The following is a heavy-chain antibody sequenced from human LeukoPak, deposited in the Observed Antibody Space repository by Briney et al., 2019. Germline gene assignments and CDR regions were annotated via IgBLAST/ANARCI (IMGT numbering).Heavy chain of an antibody. J-gene: IGHJ4*02. CDR2: INHSGST. CDR3: ARGGYGYSCGTLHY. D-gene: IGHD5-18*01. V-gene: IGHV4-34*01. Sequence: SETLSLTCAVYGGSFSGYYWSWIRQPPGKGLEWIGEINHSGSTNYNPSFKSRVTISVDTSKNQFSLKLSSVTAADTAVYYCARGGYGYSCGTLHYWGQGTLVTVSS. CDR1: GGSFSGYY.